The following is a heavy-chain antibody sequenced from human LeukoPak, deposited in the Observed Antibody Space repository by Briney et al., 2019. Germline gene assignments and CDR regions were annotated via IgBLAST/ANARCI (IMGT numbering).Heavy chain of an antibody. V-gene: IGHV3-30*18. CDR1: GFTFSSYG. CDR2: ISYDGSNK. CDR3: AKGQGIRWGAFDI. D-gene: IGHD3-16*01. J-gene: IGHJ3*02. Sequence: GESLRLSCAASGFTFSSYGMHWVRQAPGKGLEWVAVISYDGSNKYYADSVKGRFTISRDNSKNTLYLQTNSLRAEDTAVYYCAKGQGIRWGAFDIWGQGTMVTVSS.